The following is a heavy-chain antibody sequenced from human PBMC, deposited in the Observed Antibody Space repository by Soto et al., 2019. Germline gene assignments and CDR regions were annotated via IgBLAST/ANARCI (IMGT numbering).Heavy chain of an antibody. CDR3: AKGATWLDY. V-gene: IGHV3-23*01. CDR1: GFDFTTHG. J-gene: IGHJ4*02. CDR2: IGAGIGRA. Sequence: EVQLLDSGGGLVQPGGSLRLTCEASGFDFTTHGMSWVRQAPGRGLQWVSSIGAGIGRAYYADSVAGRFIISRDNSKNMLFLQLHSLKAEDTAVYFCAKGATWLDYWGQGTLVIASS.